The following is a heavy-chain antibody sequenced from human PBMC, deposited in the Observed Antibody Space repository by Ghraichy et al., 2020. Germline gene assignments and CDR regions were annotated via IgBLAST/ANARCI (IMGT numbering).Heavy chain of an antibody. CDR2: ISGSGGST. Sequence: GESLNISCAASGFTFRSYAMSWVRQAPGRGLEWVSGISGSGGSTYYADSVKGRFTISRDNSKNTLYLQMNSLRAEDTAVYYCAKFAAWGDGTSFFDYWGQGTLVTVSS. CDR1: GFTFRSYA. J-gene: IGHJ4*02. D-gene: IGHD3-16*01. CDR3: AKFAAWGDGTSFFDY. V-gene: IGHV3-23*01.